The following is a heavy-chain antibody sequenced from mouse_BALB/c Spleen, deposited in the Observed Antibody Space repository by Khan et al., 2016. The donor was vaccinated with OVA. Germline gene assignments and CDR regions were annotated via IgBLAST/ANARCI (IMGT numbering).Heavy chain of an antibody. V-gene: IGHV2-9*02. J-gene: IGHJ2*01. CDR1: GFSLTTYG. CDR3: GRAWVTSTDSFDY. Sequence: QVQLKESGPGLVAPSQSLSITCTVSGFSLTTYGVHWVRQPPGNGLEWLGIIWAGGSTNYNSALMSRLIISKDNSKSQVFLKMNSLQTEDTAMYYCGRAWVTSTDSFDYWGQGTPLTVSS. D-gene: IGHD2-13*01. CDR2: IWAGGST.